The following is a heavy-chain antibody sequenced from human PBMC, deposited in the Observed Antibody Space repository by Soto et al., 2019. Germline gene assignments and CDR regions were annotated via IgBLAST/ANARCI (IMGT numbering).Heavy chain of an antibody. Sequence: SETLSLTCTVSGGSVSSGSYYWSWIRQPPGKGLEWIGYIYYSGSTNYNPSLKSRVTISVDTSKNQFSLKLSSVTAADTAVYYCAIVYFVDQLVLDWLDLRGQGTLVT. V-gene: IGHV4-61*01. CDR2: IYYSGST. J-gene: IGHJ5*02. D-gene: IGHD6-6*01. CDR1: GGSVSSGSYY. CDR3: AIVYFVDQLVLDWLDL.